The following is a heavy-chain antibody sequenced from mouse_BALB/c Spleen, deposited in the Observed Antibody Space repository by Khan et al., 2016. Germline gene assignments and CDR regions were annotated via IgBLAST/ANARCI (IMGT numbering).Heavy chain of an antibody. J-gene: IGHJ4*01. CDR2: IWSGGST. V-gene: IGHV2-2*02. CDR1: GFSLTSYG. CDR3: ARNYYGSNYRYAMDY. Sequence: QVQLKQSGPGLVQPSQSLSITCTVSGFSLTSYGVHWVRQSPGKGLEWLGVIWSGGSTDYNAAFISRLSISKDNSKSQVFFKMNSLQANDTAMYYCARNYYGSNYRYAMDYWGQGTSVTVSS. D-gene: IGHD1-1*01.